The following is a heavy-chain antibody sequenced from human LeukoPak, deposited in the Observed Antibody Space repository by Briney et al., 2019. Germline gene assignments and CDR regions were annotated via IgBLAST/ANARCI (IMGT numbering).Heavy chain of an antibody. J-gene: IGHJ4*02. CDR2: ISYSGTT. D-gene: IGHD2-15*01. CDR1: GASFSSGDYL. Sequence: PSETLSLTCTVSGASFSSGDYLWSWLRQPPGKGLQWIGYISYSGTTYSNPSLKSRPTISEDTSKNQFSLRLSSVTAADTAVYYCARGWNYFDDWGQGTLVTVSS. V-gene: IGHV4-30-4*01. CDR3: ARGWNYFDD.